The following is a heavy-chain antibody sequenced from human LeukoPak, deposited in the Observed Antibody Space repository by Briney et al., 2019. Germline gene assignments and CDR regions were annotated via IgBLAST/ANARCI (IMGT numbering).Heavy chain of an antibody. CDR3: ARIGYSSGWVDY. CDR2: IIPILGIA. V-gene: IGHV1-69*04. J-gene: IGHJ4*02. D-gene: IGHD6-19*01. Sequence: SVKVSCKASGGTFSSYAISWVRQAPGQGLEWMGRIIPILGIANYAQKFQGRVTITAGKSTSTAYMELSSLRSEDTAVYYCARIGYSSGWVDYWGQGTLVTVSS. CDR1: GGTFSSYA.